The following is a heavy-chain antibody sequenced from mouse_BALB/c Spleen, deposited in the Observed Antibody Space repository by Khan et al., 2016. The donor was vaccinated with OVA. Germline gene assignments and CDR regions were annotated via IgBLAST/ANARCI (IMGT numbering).Heavy chain of an antibody. CDR2: ISSGGDYT. CDR3: ASHLTGSFAY. CDR1: GFSFSSYS. Sequence: EVQLQESGGDLVKPGGSLKLSWAASGFSFSSYSMSWVRQTPDKRLEWVATISSGGDYTYYPDIVKGRFTISRDTAKKTLYLQMSSLKSEDTAMYYCASHLTGSFAYWGQGTLVAVSA. D-gene: IGHD4-1*01. J-gene: IGHJ3*01. V-gene: IGHV5-6*01.